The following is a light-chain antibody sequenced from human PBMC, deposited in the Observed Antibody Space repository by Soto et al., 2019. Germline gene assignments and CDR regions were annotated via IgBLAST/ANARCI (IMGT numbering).Light chain of an antibody. Sequence: QSALAQPASVSGSLGQSITISCTGTSSDVGGYNYVSWYQQHPGDAPKLMIYEVSHRPSGVSNRFSGSKSGNTASLTISGLQAEDEADYYCNSYTSSTPFPRVFGTGTKLTVL. CDR2: EVS. J-gene: IGLJ1*01. CDR3: NSYTSSTPFPRV. CDR1: SSDVGGYNY. V-gene: IGLV2-14*01.